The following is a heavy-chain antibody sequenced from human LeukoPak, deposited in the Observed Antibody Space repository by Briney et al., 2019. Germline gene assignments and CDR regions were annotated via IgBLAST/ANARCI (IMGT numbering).Heavy chain of an antibody. V-gene: IGHV5-10-1*01. J-gene: IGHJ4*02. Sequence: GESLKISCKGSGYSFTSYWISWVRQMPGKGLEWMGRIDPSDSYTNYSPSFQGHVTISADKSISTAYLQWSSLKASDTAMYYCARILYGSGSYYNIAFDYWGQGTLVTVSS. CDR3: ARILYGSGSYYNIAFDY. CDR1: GYSFTSYW. D-gene: IGHD3-10*01. CDR2: IDPSDSYT.